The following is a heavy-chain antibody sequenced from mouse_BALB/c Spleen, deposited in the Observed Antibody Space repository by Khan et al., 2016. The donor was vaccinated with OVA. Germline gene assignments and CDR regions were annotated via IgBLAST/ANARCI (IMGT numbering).Heavy chain of an antibody. CDR3: ARKDYYDYDPFPY. CDR1: GYSITSEYA. CDR2: INYSGNT. V-gene: IGHV3-2*02. J-gene: IGHJ3*01. D-gene: IGHD2-4*01. Sequence: EVQLQESGPGLVKPSQSLSLTCTVTGYSITSEYAWNWIRQFPGNKLEWMGYINYSGNTRSNPSLKSRTSITRDTSKNQFFLQLNSVTTEDTVTYYCARKDYYDYDPFPYWGQGTLVTVSA.